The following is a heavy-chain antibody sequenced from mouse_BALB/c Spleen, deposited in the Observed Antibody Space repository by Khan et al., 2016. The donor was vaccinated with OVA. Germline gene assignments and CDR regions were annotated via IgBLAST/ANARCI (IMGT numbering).Heavy chain of an antibody. V-gene: IGHV1-7*01. D-gene: IGHD1-1*01. CDR2: INPSTGYT. CDR1: GYTFINYW. J-gene: IGHJ2*01. Sequence: VQLQESGAELAKPGASVKMSCKASGYTFINYWILWIKQRPGQGLEWIGYINPSTGYTEYNQNFKDKATLTADISSSTAYMQPSSLTSEDSAVYYCARRGLRWDFDYWGQGTTLTVSS. CDR3: ARRGLRWDFDY.